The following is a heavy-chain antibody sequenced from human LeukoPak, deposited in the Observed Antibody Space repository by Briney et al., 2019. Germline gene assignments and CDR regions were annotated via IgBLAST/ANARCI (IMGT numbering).Heavy chain of an antibody. Sequence: ASVKVSCKASGYTFTGYYIHWVRQAPGQGLEWMGFIKPNSGDTKYAQKFQGRVTMTRDTSITTAYMELSSLRSDDTALYYCVRDRPHNWFDPWGQGTLVTVSS. J-gene: IGHJ5*02. CDR3: VRDRPHNWFDP. CDR2: IKPNSGDT. CDR1: GYTFTGYY. V-gene: IGHV1-2*02.